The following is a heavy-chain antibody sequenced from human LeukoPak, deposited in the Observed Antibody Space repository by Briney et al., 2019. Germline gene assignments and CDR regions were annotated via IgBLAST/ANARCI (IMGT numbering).Heavy chain of an antibody. Sequence: GGSLRLSCAASGFIFSSYWMHWVRHAPGKGLAWVSRINTDGSSTSYADSVKGRFTISRDNAKNSLYLQMNSLRAEDTALYYCARDYFGSPSALDYWGQGTLVTVSS. J-gene: IGHJ4*02. D-gene: IGHD1-26*01. CDR3: ARDYFGSPSALDY. CDR2: INTDGSST. CDR1: GFIFSSYW. V-gene: IGHV3-74*01.